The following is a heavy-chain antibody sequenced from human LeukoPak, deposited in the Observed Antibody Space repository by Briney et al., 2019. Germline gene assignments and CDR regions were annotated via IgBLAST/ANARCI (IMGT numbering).Heavy chain of an antibody. CDR3: ARDRNIRDVWFADLDY. J-gene: IGHJ4*02. V-gene: IGHV1-18*01. CDR1: GYTFTSYG. CDR2: ISAYNGNT. Sequence: GASVKVPCKASGYTFTSYGISWVRQAPGQGLEWMGWISAYNGNTNYAQKLQGRVTMTTDTSTSTAYMELRSLRSDDTAVYYCARDRNIRDVWFADLDYWGQGTLVTVSS. D-gene: IGHD3-10*01.